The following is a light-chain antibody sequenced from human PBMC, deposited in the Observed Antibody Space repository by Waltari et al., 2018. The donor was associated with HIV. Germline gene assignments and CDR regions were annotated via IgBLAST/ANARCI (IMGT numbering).Light chain of an antibody. J-gene: IGLJ1*01. CDR2: RNN. V-gene: IGLV1-47*01. Sequence: QSVLTQPPSASGIPGQRVTISCSGSSSNIGSKYVYWYQQLPGTAPKLLIYRNNQRPSGVPDRFSGSKSGTSASLAISGLRSEDEADYYCAAWDDSLSVVYVFGTGTKVTVL. CDR3: AAWDDSLSVVYV. CDR1: SSNIGSKY.